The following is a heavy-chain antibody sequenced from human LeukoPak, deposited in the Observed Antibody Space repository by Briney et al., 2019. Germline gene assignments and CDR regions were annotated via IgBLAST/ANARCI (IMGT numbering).Heavy chain of an antibody. CDR3: ARGGGGDPFDY. CDR1: GLTFAERA. D-gene: IGHD2-21*02. CDR2: VRSNTYGGTT. J-gene: IGHJ4*02. Sequence: GGSLRLSCTASGLTFAERAMSWFRQAPGKGLEWVSFVRSNTYGGTTEYAASVKGRFTIERDDSKSIAELQMNSLKTEDTAMYYCARGGGGDPFDYWGQGSRVTVSS. V-gene: IGHV3-49*03.